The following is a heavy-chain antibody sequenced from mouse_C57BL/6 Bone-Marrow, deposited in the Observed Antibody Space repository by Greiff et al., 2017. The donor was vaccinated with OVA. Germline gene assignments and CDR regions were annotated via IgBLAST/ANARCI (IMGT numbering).Heavy chain of an antibody. CDR3: ARAGAITTVVAFDY. CDR1: GFTFSSYA. V-gene: IGHV5-4*03. J-gene: IGHJ2*01. Sequence: EVMLVESGGGLVKPGGSLKLSCAASGFTFSSYAMSWVRQTPEKRLEWVATISDGGSYTYYPDNVKGRFTISRDNAKNNLYLQMSHLKSEDTAMYYCARAGAITTVVAFDYWGQGTTLTVSS. CDR2: ISDGGSYT. D-gene: IGHD1-1*01.